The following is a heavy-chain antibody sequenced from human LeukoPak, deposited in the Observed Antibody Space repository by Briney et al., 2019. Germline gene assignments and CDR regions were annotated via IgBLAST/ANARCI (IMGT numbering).Heavy chain of an antibody. Sequence: GGSLRLSCAASGFSLTSYGMNWIRQAPVRGLGWVSSITSSGAVYYADSVKGRFTISRDSANNSLYLQMSSLRAEDTALYYCSRAMVREWEPNISDSWGQGTLVTVSS. CDR2: ITSSGAV. V-gene: IGHV3-21*01. CDR3: SRAMVREWEPNISDS. J-gene: IGHJ4*02. CDR1: GFSLTSYG. D-gene: IGHD1-26*01.